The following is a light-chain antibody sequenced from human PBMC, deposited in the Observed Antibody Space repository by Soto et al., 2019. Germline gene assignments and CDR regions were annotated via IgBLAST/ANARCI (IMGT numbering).Light chain of an antibody. V-gene: IGKV3-20*01. CDR2: GAS. Sequence: EIVLTQSPGTLSLSPGETATLSCRASESVASNYLAWYQQKPGQAPRLLMYGASSRATGIPDRFSGSGSGTDFTVSNTRLQPEDCAVYYCQQYGSSPWTSGQGTKVEIK. CDR1: ESVASNY. CDR3: QQYGSSPWT. J-gene: IGKJ1*01.